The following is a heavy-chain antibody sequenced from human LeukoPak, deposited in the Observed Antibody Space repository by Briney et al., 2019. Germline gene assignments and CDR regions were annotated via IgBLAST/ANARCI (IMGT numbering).Heavy chain of an antibody. Sequence: PGGSLRLSCEASGFTFNTYAIYLVRQAPGKGLEWVSGICGSGGCTYYADSVKGRFTISRDNSKNTVYLQMNSLTADDTAVYYCAKTTVGYSSGRYPGWPADCWGQGTLVTVSS. CDR1: GFTFNTYA. D-gene: IGHD6-19*01. V-gene: IGHV3-23*01. CDR2: ICGSGGCT. CDR3: AKTTVGYSSGRYPGWPADC. J-gene: IGHJ4*02.